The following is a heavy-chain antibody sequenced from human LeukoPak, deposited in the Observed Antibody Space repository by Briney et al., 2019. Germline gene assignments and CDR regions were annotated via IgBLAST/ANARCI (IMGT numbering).Heavy chain of an antibody. D-gene: IGHD1-26*01. CDR3: ARRGVATDSFDI. CDR1: GFIFSSYW. Sequence: GGSLRLSCAASGFIFSSYWMHWVRQAPGKGLVWVSRIKSDGSSTSYADSVKGRFTISRDNAKNTLYLQMNSLRAEDTAVYYCARRGVATDSFDIWGQGTMVTVSS. V-gene: IGHV3-74*01. J-gene: IGHJ3*02. CDR2: IKSDGSST.